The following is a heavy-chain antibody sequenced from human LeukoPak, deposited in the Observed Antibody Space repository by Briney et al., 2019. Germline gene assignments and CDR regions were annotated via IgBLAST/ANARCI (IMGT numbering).Heavy chain of an antibody. D-gene: IGHD4-17*01. CDR1: GYPFTGYY. Sequence: GASVKVSCKASGYPFTGYYMHWVRQAPGQGLEWMGWINPNSGGTNYAQKFQGRVTMTRDTSISTAYMELTRLRSDDTAVYYCARDNGDYWFDYWGQGTLVTVSS. CDR3: ARDNGDYWFDY. CDR2: INPNSGGT. V-gene: IGHV1-2*02. J-gene: IGHJ4*02.